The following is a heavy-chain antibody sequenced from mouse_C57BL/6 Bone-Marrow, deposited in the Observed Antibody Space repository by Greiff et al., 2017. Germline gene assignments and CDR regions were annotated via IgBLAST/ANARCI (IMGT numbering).Heavy chain of an antibody. J-gene: IGHJ4*01. CDR2: ISSGSSTI. CDR3: ARNRGYAMEY. Sequence: VQLKESGGGLVKPGGSLKLSCAASGFTFSDYGMHWVRQAPEKGLEWVAYISSGSSTIYYADTVKGGFTISRDNAKNTLFLQMTSLRSEDTAMYYCARNRGYAMEYWGQGTSVTVSS. CDR1: GFTFSDYG. V-gene: IGHV5-17*01.